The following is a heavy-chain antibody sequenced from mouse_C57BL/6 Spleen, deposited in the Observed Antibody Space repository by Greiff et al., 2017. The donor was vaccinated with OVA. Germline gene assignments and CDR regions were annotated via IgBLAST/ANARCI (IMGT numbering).Heavy chain of an antibody. D-gene: IGHD1-1*01. CDR1: GYAFSSSW. CDR3: ARATVVESQFAY. Sequence: QVQLKQSGPELVKPGASVKISCKASGYAFSSSWMNWVKQRPGKGLEWIGRIYPGDGDTNYNGKFKGKATLTADKSSSTAYMQLSSLTSEDSAVYFCARATVVESQFAYWGQGTLVTVSA. CDR2: IYPGDGDT. V-gene: IGHV1-82*01. J-gene: IGHJ3*01.